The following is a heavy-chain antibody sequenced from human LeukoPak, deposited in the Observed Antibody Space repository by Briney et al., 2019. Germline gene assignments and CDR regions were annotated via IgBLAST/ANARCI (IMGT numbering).Heavy chain of an antibody. V-gene: IGHV3-53*01. CDR3: ARGDDSGYYDYFDY. Sequence: PGGSLRLSCAASGFTFSSYGLSWVRQAPGKGLEWVSTIYTGGNTYYAASVKGRFTISRDFSKNTVFLHMNSLRAEDTAMYYCARGDDSGYYDYFDYWGQGALVTVSS. D-gene: IGHD3-22*01. CDR1: GFTFSSYG. CDR2: IYTGGNT. J-gene: IGHJ4*02.